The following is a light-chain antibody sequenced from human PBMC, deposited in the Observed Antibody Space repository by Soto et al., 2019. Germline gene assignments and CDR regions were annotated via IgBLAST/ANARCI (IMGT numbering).Light chain of an antibody. Sequence: EIVVTQSPGTLSLSPGERATLPCRASQSVKSSYLAWYQHKPGQAPRLLIYGTSSRATGIPDRFSGSGSGTDFTLTISRLEPEDFAVYYCQQYGSSITFGQGTRLRL. CDR3: QQYGSSIT. CDR1: QSVKSSY. J-gene: IGKJ5*01. V-gene: IGKV3-20*01. CDR2: GTS.